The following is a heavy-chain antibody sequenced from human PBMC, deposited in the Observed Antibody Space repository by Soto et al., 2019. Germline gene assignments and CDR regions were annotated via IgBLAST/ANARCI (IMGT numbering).Heavy chain of an antibody. D-gene: IGHD5-18*01. J-gene: IGHJ6*02. CDR3: ARASPVVTDV. V-gene: IGHV4-30-4*01. CDR1: GGSISSGDYY. Sequence: QVQLQESGPGLVKPSQTLSLTCTVSGGSISSGDYYWSWIRQPPGKGLEWIGYIYYSGSTYYNPSLXGXVXIXXDTSKNQFSLKLSSVTAADTDVYYCARASPVVTDVWGQGTTVTVSS. CDR2: IYYSGST.